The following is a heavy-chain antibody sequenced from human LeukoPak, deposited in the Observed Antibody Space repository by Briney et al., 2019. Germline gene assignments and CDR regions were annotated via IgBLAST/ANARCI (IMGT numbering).Heavy chain of an antibody. Sequence: TGGSLSLSCAASGFTFSSYWMTWVRQAPGKGLEWVANIKQDGSEKYYVDSVKGRFTISRDNAKNSLYLQMNSLRAEDAAVYYCARGDVVVPADYWGQGTLVTVSS. V-gene: IGHV3-7*01. D-gene: IGHD2-2*01. J-gene: IGHJ4*02. CDR1: GFTFSSYW. CDR3: ARGDVVVPADY. CDR2: IKQDGSEK.